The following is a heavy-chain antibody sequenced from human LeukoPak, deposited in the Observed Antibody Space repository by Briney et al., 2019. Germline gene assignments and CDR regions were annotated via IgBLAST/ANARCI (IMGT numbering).Heavy chain of an antibody. J-gene: IGHJ5*02. D-gene: IGHD6-13*01. CDR1: GGTFSSYA. CDR3: ARVRGGFRSSYFDP. CDR2: IIPILGIA. V-gene: IGHV1-69*04. Sequence: SVKVSCKASGGTFSSYAISWVRQAPGQGLEWMGRIIPILGIANYAQKFQGRVTITADKSTSTAYMELSSLRSEDTAVYYCARVRGGFRSSYFDPWGQGTLVTVSS.